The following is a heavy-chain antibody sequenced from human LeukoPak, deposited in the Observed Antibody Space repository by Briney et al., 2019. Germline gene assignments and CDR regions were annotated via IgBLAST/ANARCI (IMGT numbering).Heavy chain of an antibody. CDR1: GCTIIIYA. CDR2: IYYSGST. D-gene: IGHD3-10*01. J-gene: IGHJ4*02. CDR3: AGPGVPYYYGTGSSALFDY. Sequence: PGGALRLSCAASGCTIIIYAMSWVRQAPGKGLEGIGSIYYSGSTYYNPSLKSRVTISVDTSKNQFSLKLSSVTSADTALYYCAGPGVPYYYGTGSSALFDYSGPGTLVTVS. V-gene: IGHV4-39*01.